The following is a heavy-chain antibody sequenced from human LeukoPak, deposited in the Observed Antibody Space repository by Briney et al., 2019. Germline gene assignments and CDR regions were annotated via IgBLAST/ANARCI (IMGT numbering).Heavy chain of an antibody. D-gene: IGHD3-10*01. V-gene: IGHV3-30*18. CDR3: AKDLVSGSWFDP. J-gene: IGHJ5*02. CDR2: ISYDGSNK. CDR1: GFTFSSYG. Sequence: GGSLRLSCAASGFTFSSYGMHWVRQAPGKGLEWVAVISYDGSNKYYADSVKGRFTVSRDNFKNTLYLQMNSLRAEDTAVYYCAKDLVSGSWFDPWGQGTLVTVSS.